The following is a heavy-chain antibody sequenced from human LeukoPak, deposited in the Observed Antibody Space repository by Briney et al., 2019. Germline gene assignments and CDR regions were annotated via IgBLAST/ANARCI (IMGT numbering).Heavy chain of an antibody. J-gene: IGHJ5*02. CDR2: IGVSDDTT. CDR1: GFTFNTYA. D-gene: IGHD7-27*01. V-gene: IGHV3-23*01. Sequence: GGSLRLSCAASGFTFNTYAMIWVRQAPGKGLEWVSTIGVSDDTTYYADSVKGRFTISRDNSKNILYLQMNSLRAEDTARYYCARDPNWGSGSWGQGTLVIVSS. CDR3: ARDPNWGSGS.